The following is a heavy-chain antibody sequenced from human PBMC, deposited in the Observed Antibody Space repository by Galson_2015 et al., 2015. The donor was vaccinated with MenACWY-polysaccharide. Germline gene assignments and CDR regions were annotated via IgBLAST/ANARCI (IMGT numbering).Heavy chain of an antibody. CDR2: IYHTGTT. J-gene: IGHJ3*02. V-gene: IGHV4-4*02. Sequence: ETLSLTCAVSGGSISSNHWWSWVRQPPGKGLEWIGEIYHTGTTNYNPSLESRLTISVDKSQSQFPLKLSSVTAADTAVYYCARRYRYATSDYYPAFDMWGQGTMVTVSS. D-gene: IGHD2-2*01. CDR3: ARRYRYATSDYYPAFDM. CDR1: GGSISSNHW.